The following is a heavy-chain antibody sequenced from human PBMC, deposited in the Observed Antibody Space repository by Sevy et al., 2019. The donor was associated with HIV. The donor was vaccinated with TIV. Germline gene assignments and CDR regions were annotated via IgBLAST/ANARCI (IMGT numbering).Heavy chain of an antibody. D-gene: IGHD3-22*01. J-gene: IGHJ6*03. CDR1: GFTFTNYN. CDR3: ARASTFDISGYPNYYYYYMDV. CDR2: ISTSTSTR. Sequence: GGSLRLSCAASGFTFTNYNFNWVRQAPGKGLEWVSFISTSTSTRYYADSVKGRFTISRDNAKNSLYLQMNSLRAEDTAVYYCARASTFDISGYPNYYYYYMDVWGKGITVTVSS. V-gene: IGHV3-48*01.